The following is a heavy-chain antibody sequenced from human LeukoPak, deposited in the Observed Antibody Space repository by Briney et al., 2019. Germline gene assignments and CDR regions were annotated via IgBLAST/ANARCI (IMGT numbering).Heavy chain of an antibody. Sequence: ASVKVSCKASGYTFTGYYMHWVRQAPGQGLEWMGWINLNSGGTNYAQKFQGRVTMTRDASTSTVYMELSSLRSEDTAVYYCAREGDILTGRSYGMDVWGQGTTVTVSS. CDR1: GYTFTGYY. V-gene: IGHV1-2*02. CDR2: INLNSGGT. CDR3: AREGDILTGRSYGMDV. D-gene: IGHD3-9*01. J-gene: IGHJ6*02.